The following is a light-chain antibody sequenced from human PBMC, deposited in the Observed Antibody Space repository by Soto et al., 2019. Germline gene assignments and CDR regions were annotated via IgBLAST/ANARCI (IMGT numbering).Light chain of an antibody. CDR2: DAS. Sequence: DIPMTQSPSTLSASVGDRGTITCRASQSISSWLAWYQQKPGKAPKLLIYDASSLESGVPSRFSGSGSGTEFTLTISSLQPDDFATYYCQQYNSYWTFGQGTKVEIK. J-gene: IGKJ1*01. V-gene: IGKV1-5*01. CDR1: QSISSW. CDR3: QQYNSYWT.